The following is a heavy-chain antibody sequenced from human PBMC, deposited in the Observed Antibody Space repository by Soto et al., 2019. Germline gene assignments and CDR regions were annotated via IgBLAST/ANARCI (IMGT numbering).Heavy chain of an antibody. V-gene: IGHV3-7*05. J-gene: IGHJ4*02. Sequence: GASLRLSCAASGFTFSSYWMSWVRQAPGKGLEWVANIKQDGSEKYYVDSVKGRFTISRDNAKNSLYLQMNSLRAEDTAVYYCARGYSIAEDANWDYWCQGTLVTVSS. D-gene: IGHD1-1*01. CDR3: ARGYSIAEDANWDY. CDR2: IKQDGSEK. CDR1: GFTFSSYW.